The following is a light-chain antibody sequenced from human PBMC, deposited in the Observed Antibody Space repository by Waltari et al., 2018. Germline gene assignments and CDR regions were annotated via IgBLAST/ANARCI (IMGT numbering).Light chain of an antibody. CDR1: QVIDHD. J-gene: IGKJ1*01. V-gene: IGKV1-6*01. CDR3: LQDHHYPRT. Sequence: IQMTQSPSSVSASVGDGVTITCRASQVIDHDLAWYQQKAGKAPNLLIYAASILQSEVPSRVSGSGSGTDFTLTISSLQPEDSATYYCLQDHHYPRTFGQGTKVTIK. CDR2: AAS.